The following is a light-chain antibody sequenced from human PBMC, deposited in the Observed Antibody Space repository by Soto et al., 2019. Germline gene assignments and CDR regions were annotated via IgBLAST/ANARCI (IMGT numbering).Light chain of an antibody. Sequence: DIQMTQSPSTLSASVSDRVTITCRASQTINSWLAWYQQKPGKAPKLLIYKASSLESGVPSRFSGSGSGTEFTLTISSLQPDDFATYYCQQYNSYLWTFGQGNKLESK. CDR3: QQYNSYLWT. CDR1: QTINSW. CDR2: KAS. J-gene: IGKJ2*02. V-gene: IGKV1-5*03.